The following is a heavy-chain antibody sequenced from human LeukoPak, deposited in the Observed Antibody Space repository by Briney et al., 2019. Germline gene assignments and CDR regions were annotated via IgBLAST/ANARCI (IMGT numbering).Heavy chain of an antibody. D-gene: IGHD6-6*01. Sequence: PGGSLRLSCAASGCTFSSYGMHWVRQAPGKGLEWVAVISYDGSNKYYADSVKGRFTISRDNSKNTLYLQMNSLRAEDTAVYYCAKDRYSSSSLYYFDCWGQGTLVTVSS. CDR1: GCTFSSYG. CDR3: AKDRYSSSSLYYFDC. J-gene: IGHJ4*02. V-gene: IGHV3-30*18. CDR2: ISYDGSNK.